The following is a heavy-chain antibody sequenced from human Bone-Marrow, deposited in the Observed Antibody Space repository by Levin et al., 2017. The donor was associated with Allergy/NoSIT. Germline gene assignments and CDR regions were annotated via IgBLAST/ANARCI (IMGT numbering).Heavy chain of an antibody. CDR2: ISSSSITI. CDR3: ARANYGDYGD. J-gene: IGHJ4*02. Sequence: RGESLKISCAASGFTFSHYGMNWVRQAPGKGLEWVSYISSSSITIHYADSVKGRFTISRDNAHNSLYLQMNSLRSDDTAIYYCARANYGDYGDWGQGTLVSVSS. D-gene: IGHD4-17*01. CDR1: GFTFSHYG. V-gene: IGHV3-48*01.